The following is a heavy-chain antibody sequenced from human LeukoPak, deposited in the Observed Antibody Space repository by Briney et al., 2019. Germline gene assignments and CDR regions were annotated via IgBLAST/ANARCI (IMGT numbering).Heavy chain of an antibody. CDR3: TRGAAVAGTDGLYYYYYYMDV. V-gene: IGHV3-15*01. J-gene: IGHJ6*03. CDR1: GFTFSNAW. D-gene: IGHD6-19*01. CDR2: IKSKTDGGTT. Sequence: KPGGSLRLSCAASGFTFSNAWMNWVRQAPGKGLEWVGRIKSKTDGGTTDYAAPVKGRFSIFREDSKNTLYLQMNSLKTEDTAVYYCTRGAAVAGTDGLYYYYYYMDVWGKGTTVTVSS.